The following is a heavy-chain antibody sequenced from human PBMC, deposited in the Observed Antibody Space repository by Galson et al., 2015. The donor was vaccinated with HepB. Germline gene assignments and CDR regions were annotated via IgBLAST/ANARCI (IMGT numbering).Heavy chain of an antibody. J-gene: IGHJ4*02. CDR1: GFTFTNYW. CDR3: ARDGGYDKFDY. CDR2: IKEDGGAK. D-gene: IGHD5-12*01. V-gene: IGHV3-7*01. Sequence: SLRLSCAASGFTFTNYWMTWVRQAPGKGLEWVANIKEDGGAKYYVDSVNGRFTISRDNAKDSLYLQMNSLRAEDTAVYYCARDGGYDKFDYWGQGTLVTVSS.